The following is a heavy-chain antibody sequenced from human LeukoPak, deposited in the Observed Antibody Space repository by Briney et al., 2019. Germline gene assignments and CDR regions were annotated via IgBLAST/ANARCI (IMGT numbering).Heavy chain of an antibody. Sequence: GGALRLSCEASGSTFSTYWMTWVRQAPGKGLEGVAAINGTGSTTYYADAVKGRFTISRDNSKNMLYLQMNSLRAEDTATYYCCDGMDVWGQGTTVAVSS. CDR1: GSTFSTYW. V-gene: IGHV3-23*01. CDR3: CDGMDV. CDR2: INGTGSTT. J-gene: IGHJ6*02.